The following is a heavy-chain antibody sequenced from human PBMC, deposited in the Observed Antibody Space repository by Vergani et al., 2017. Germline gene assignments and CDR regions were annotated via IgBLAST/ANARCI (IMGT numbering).Heavy chain of an antibody. V-gene: IGHV3-23*01. CDR1: GFTFGNYA. CDR3: AREGIMGAFDI. D-gene: IGHD1-26*01. Sequence: EVQLLESGGGLVQPGGSLRLSCAASGFTFGNYAMNWVRQAPGKGLEWLSAISGSGGSTYYADSVKGRFTISRDNSKNTVYLQMNSLRAEDTAVYYCAREGIMGAFDIWGQGTMVTVSS. J-gene: IGHJ3*02. CDR2: ISGSGGST.